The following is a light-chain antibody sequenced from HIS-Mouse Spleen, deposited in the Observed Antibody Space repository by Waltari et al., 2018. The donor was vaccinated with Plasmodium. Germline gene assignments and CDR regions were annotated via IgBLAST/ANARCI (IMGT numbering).Light chain of an antibody. CDR1: QSVSSN. V-gene: IGKV3-15*01. Sequence: EIVMTQSPATLSVSPGERATLACRASQSVSSNLAWYQQKPGQAPRLLIYGASTRATGIPARFSGSGSGTEFTLTISSMQSEDFAVYCCQQYRSMYTFGQGTKLEIK. J-gene: IGKJ2*01. CDR3: QQYRSMYT. CDR2: GAS.